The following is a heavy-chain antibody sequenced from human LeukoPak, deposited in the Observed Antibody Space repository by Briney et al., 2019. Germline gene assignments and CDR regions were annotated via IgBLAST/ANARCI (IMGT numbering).Heavy chain of an antibody. D-gene: IGHD4-23*01. Sequence: GGSLRLSXAASGFTFSSYEMNWVRQAPGKGLEWVSYISSSGSTKYYADSVKGRFTISRDNAKNSLYLQMNSLRAEDTAVYYCARDPIFNRGNYYSDYWGQGTLVTVSS. CDR2: ISSSGSTK. V-gene: IGHV3-48*03. CDR1: GFTFSSYE. CDR3: ARDPIFNRGNYYSDY. J-gene: IGHJ4*02.